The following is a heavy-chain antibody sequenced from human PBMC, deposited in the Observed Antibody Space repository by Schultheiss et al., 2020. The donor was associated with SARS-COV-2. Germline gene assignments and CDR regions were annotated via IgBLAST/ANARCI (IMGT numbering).Heavy chain of an antibody. CDR1: GGSFSGYY. D-gene: IGHD4-17*01. CDR3: ARDGYGDYDYYYYGMDV. J-gene: IGHJ6*02. CDR2: INHSGST. Sequence: SETLSLTCAVYGGSFSGYYWSWIRQPPGKGLEWIGEINHSGSTNYNPSLKSRVTISVATSKNQFSLKLSSVTAADTTVYYCARDGYGDYDYYYYGMDVWGQGTTVTVSS. V-gene: IGHV4-34*01.